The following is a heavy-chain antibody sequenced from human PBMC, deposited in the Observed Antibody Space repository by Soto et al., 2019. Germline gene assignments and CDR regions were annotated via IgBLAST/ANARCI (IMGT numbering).Heavy chain of an antibody. J-gene: IGHJ3*02. Sequence: GGSLRLSCAASGFTFSSYAMSWVRQAPGEGLEWVSAISGSGGSTYYADSVKGRFTISRDNSKNTLYLQMTSLRAEDTAVYYCAKDAYSSSSPWAFDIWGQGTMVTVSS. CDR2: ISGSGGST. CDR3: AKDAYSSSSPWAFDI. V-gene: IGHV3-23*01. D-gene: IGHD6-13*01. CDR1: GFTFSSYA.